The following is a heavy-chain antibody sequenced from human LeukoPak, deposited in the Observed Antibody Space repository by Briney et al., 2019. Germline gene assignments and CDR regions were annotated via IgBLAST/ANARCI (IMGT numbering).Heavy chain of an antibody. Sequence: GGSLRLSCAASGFTVSSNYMSWVRQAPGKGLEWVSSISSGSTYIYYADSVKGRFTISRDNAKNSLYLQMSSLRAEDTAVYFCARDAILTGYPKVPYFDYWGQGTLVTVSS. CDR1: GFTVSSNY. CDR2: ISSGSTYI. D-gene: IGHD3-9*01. V-gene: IGHV3-21*01. CDR3: ARDAILTGYPKVPYFDY. J-gene: IGHJ4*02.